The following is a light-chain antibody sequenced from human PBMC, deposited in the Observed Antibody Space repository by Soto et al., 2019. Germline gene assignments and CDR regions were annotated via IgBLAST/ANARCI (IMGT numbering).Light chain of an antibody. Sequence: QSALTQPASVSGSPGQSITISCTGSNSDVGAYNYVSWYQQHPGKAPKLIIYEVSNRPSGVSHRFSGSKSGNTASLTISGPQADDEVDYYCASYTISSPGVFGGGTKLTVL. J-gene: IGLJ3*02. CDR2: EVS. V-gene: IGLV2-14*01. CDR1: NSDVGAYNY. CDR3: ASYTISSPGV.